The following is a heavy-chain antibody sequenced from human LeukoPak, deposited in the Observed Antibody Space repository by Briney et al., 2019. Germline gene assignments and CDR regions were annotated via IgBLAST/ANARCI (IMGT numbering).Heavy chain of an antibody. D-gene: IGHD6-13*01. CDR2: INHSGST. V-gene: IGHV4-34*01. CDR1: GFTFSSFA. J-gene: IGHJ4*02. Sequence: GSLRLSCAASGFTFSSFAMIWVRQPPGKGLEWIGEINHSGSTNYNPSLKSRVTMSVDTSKNQFSLKLSSVTAADTAVYYCARGGGIAPFDYWGQRTLVTVSS. CDR3: ARGGGIAPFDY.